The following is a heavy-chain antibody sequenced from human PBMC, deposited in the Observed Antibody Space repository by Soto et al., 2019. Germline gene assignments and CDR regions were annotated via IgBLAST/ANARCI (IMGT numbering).Heavy chain of an antibody. Sequence: GGSLRLSCAASGFTFSDYYMSWIRQAPGKGLEWVSYISSSGSTIYYADSVKGRFAISRDNAKNSLYLQMNSLRAEDTAVYYCARDKAYYDSSGSYYFDYWGQGTLVTVSS. V-gene: IGHV3-11*01. J-gene: IGHJ4*02. CDR3: ARDKAYYDSSGSYYFDY. CDR1: GFTFSDYY. D-gene: IGHD3-22*01. CDR2: ISSSGSTI.